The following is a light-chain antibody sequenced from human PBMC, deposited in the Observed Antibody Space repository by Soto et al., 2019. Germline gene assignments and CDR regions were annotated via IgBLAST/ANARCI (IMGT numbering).Light chain of an antibody. CDR3: QQFGLSQWT. CDR2: GTS. CDR1: QTVSNVY. V-gene: IGKV3-20*01. J-gene: IGKJ1*01. Sequence: EIALTQSPGTLSVSPGERVTISCRASQTVSNVYLAWYQQKPGQPPRLLIFGTSSSATGIPDRFSGSGSGTDFTLTISRLEPEDFAVYDGQQFGLSQWTCGQGTKVE.